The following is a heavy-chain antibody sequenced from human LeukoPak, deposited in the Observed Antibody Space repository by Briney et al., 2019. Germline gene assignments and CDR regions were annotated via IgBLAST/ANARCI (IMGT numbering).Heavy chain of an antibody. V-gene: IGHV4-59*02. CDR3: AREERYYDFWRGLGD. D-gene: IGHD3-3*01. CDR2: INHSGNT. J-gene: IGHJ4*02. CDR1: GGSVSGYY. Sequence: PSETLSLTCTVSGGSVSGYYWSWIRQPPGKGLEWIGYINHSGNTNYNPSLKSRVTISVDTSKNQFSLKLTSVTAADTAVYYCAREERYYDFWRGLGDWGQGTLVTVSS.